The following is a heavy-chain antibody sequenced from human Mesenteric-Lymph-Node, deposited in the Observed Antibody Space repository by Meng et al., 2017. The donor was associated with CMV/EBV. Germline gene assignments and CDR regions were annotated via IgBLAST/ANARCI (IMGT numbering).Heavy chain of an antibody. Sequence: SETLSLTCTVSGGSVSTGSYYWSWIRQSPGKGLEWIGYVYYSGSTKYNPSLQSRVTTSIDTSKNQFSLKLSSVTAADTAVYYCARGRGYGSGQVPDYWGQGTLVTVSS. CDR3: ARGRGYGSGQVPDY. CDR2: VYYSGST. J-gene: IGHJ4*02. CDR1: GGSVSTGSYY. D-gene: IGHD3-10*01. V-gene: IGHV4-61*01.